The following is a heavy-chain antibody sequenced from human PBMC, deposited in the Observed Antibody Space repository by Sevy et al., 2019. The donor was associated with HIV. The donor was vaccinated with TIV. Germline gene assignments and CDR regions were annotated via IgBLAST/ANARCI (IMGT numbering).Heavy chain of an antibody. J-gene: IGHJ4*02. CDR3: ARDQGVLGVDYYFDY. D-gene: IGHD3-3*01. V-gene: IGHV3-48*01. CDR1: GFTFSSYS. CDR2: ISSSSSTI. Sequence: GGSLRLSCAASGFTFSSYSMNWVHQAPGKGLEWVSYISSSSSTIYYADSVKGRVTISRDNAKNSLYLQMNSLRAEDTAVYYCARDQGVLGVDYYFDYWGQGTLVTVSS.